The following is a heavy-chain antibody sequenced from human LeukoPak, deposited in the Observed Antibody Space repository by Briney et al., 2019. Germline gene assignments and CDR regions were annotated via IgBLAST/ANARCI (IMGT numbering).Heavy chain of an antibody. J-gene: IGHJ4*02. V-gene: IGHV4-31*03. CDR2: IYYSGST. Sequence: SETLSLTCTVSGGSISSGGYYWSWIRQHPGKGLEWIGYIYYSGSTYYNPSLKSRVTISVDTSKNQFSLKLSSVTAADTAVYYCARFNGRTMVRGVIIEDYWGQGTPVTVSS. CDR1: GGSISSGGYY. D-gene: IGHD3-10*01. CDR3: ARFNGRTMVRGVIIEDY.